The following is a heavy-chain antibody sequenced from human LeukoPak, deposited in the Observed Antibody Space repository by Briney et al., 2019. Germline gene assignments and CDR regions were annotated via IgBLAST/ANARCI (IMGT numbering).Heavy chain of an antibody. D-gene: IGHD3-10*01. Sequence: TGGSLRLSCAASGFTLSSYSMNWVRQAPGKGLEWVSSISSSSYIYYADSVKGRFTISRDNAKNSLYLQMNTLRAEDTAVYYCARDLVWFGEPKGYYNYMDVWGKGTTVTVSS. CDR2: ISSSSYI. J-gene: IGHJ6*03. CDR3: ARDLVWFGEPKGYYNYMDV. V-gene: IGHV3-21*01. CDR1: GFTLSSYS.